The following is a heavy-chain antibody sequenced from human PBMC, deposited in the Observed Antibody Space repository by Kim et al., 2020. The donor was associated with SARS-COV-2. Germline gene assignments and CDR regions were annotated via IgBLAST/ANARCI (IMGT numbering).Heavy chain of an antibody. CDR1: GFTFSSYG. Sequence: GGSLRLSCAASGFTFSSYGMHWVRQAPGKGLEWVAVISYDGSNKYYADSVKGRFTISRDNSKNTLYLQMNSLRAEDTAVYYCAKDARGGRWLQSDYYYYYSMDVWGQGTTVTVSS. CDR2: ISYDGSNK. CDR3: AKDARGGRWLQSDYYYYYSMDV. V-gene: IGHV3-30*18. D-gene: IGHD3-16*01. J-gene: IGHJ6*02.